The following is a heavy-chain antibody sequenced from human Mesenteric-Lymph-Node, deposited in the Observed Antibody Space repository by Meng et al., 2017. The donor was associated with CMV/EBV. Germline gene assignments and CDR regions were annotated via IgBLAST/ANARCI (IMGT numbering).Heavy chain of an antibody. CDR3: TRDGVYNYYYGLDV. V-gene: IGHV4-39*07. CDR1: GGSISSSSYY. J-gene: IGHJ6*02. CDR2: IHYSGTT. D-gene: IGHD3-3*01. Sequence: SETLSLTCTVSGGSISSSSYYWGWIRQPPGKGLEWIGSIHYSGTTYYNPSLKSRVTISVDTSQNQFSLWLSSVTAADTAVYYCTRDGVYNYYYGLDVWGRGTTVTVSS.